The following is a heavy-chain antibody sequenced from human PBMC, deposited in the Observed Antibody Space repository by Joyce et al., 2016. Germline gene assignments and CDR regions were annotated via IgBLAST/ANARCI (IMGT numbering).Heavy chain of an antibody. CDR2: FYSSGRT. J-gene: IGHJ3*01. CDR1: GGSINDYY. D-gene: IGHD2-2*01. Sequence: QVQLQESGPGLVKPSETLSLICSVSGGSINDYYWNWIRQPAGKGLEWIGRFYSSGRTKYNPSLQSRVTMSVDTSKNQFSRRLSSVTAADTAVYFCARDIVAVPAAPDDAFDLWGQGTMVTVFS. CDR3: ARDIVAVPAAPDDAFDL. V-gene: IGHV4-4*07.